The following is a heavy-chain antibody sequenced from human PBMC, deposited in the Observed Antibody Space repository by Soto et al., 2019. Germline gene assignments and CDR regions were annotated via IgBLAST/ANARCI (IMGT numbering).Heavy chain of an antibody. CDR1: GFSISNNNW. D-gene: IGHD1-26*01. J-gene: IGHJ6*02. V-gene: IGHV4-4*02. Sequence: SETLSLTCAVSGFSISNNNWWTWVRQPPGKGLEWVGDIYHTGITNYSPSLKSRVTISVDNSKNQFSLRLTSVTAADTAGYYCARFRSAGLYYQFGMDVWGQVTTVTVSS. CDR2: IYHTGIT. CDR3: ARFRSAGLYYQFGMDV.